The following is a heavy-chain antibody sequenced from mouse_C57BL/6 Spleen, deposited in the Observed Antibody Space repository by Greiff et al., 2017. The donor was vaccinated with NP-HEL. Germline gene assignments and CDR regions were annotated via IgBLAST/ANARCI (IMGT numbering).Heavy chain of an antibody. CDR1: GYTFTEYT. Sequence: LVKPGASVKLSCKASGYTFTEYTIHWVKQRSGQGLEWIGWFYPGSGSIKYNEKFKDKATLTADKSSSTVYMELSRLTSEDSAVYFCARHLSYYYGSSAVYFDYWGQGTTLTVSS. CDR2: FYPGSGSI. J-gene: IGHJ2*01. D-gene: IGHD1-1*01. V-gene: IGHV1-62-2*01. CDR3: ARHLSYYYGSSAVYFDY.